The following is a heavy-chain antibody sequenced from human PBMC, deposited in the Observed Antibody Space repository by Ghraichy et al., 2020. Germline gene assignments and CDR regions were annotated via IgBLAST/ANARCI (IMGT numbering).Heavy chain of an antibody. Sequence: ASVKVSCKASGYTFTSYGISWVRQAPGQGLEWMGWISAYNGNTNYAQKLQGRVTMTTDTSTSTAYMELRSLRSDDTAVYYCARDAIIKYSSSWYGFDYWGQGTLVTVSS. CDR1: GYTFTSYG. V-gene: IGHV1-18*04. J-gene: IGHJ4*02. CDR2: ISAYNGNT. CDR3: ARDAIIKYSSSWYGFDY. D-gene: IGHD6-13*01.